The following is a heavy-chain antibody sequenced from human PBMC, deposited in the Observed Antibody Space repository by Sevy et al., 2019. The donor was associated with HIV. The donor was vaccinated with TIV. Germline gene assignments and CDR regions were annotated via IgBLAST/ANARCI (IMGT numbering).Heavy chain of an antibody. J-gene: IGHJ4*02. CDR3: AKERLPNSSSFDS. D-gene: IGHD6-13*01. CDR2: ISWNSGNI. CDR1: GFTFNDYA. Sequence: GGSLRLSCAASGFTFNDYAMHWVRQAPGKGLEWVSGISWNSGNIGYADSVKGRFTISRDNAKNSLYLQMNRLRGEDTAFYYCAKERLPNSSSFDSWGQGTLVTVSS. V-gene: IGHV3-9*01.